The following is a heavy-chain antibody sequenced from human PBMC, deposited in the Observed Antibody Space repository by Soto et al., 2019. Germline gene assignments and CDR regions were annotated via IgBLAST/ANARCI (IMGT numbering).Heavy chain of an antibody. D-gene: IGHD4-17*01. CDR2: IYPNGNT. V-gene: IGHV4-4*07. CDR3: ARVNHGDYLDY. J-gene: IGHJ4*02. Sequence: PSETLSLTCAVSGGSMSSYSWSWIRQSAGKGLEWVGRIYPNGNTNFNPSLRRRVTMSVDTSKNQFSLKLTSMTAADTAVYYCARVNHGDYLDYWGQGTQVTVSS. CDR1: GGSMSSYS.